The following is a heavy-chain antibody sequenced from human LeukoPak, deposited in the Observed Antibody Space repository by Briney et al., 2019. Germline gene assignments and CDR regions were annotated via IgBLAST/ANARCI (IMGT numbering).Heavy chain of an antibody. D-gene: IGHD3-22*01. CDR3: ARDQWAEEGYDSREDAFDI. V-gene: IGHV3-30*02. CDR2: IRYDENNK. Sequence: HPGGSLRLSCAASGFTFSSYGMHWVRQAPGKGLEWVAFIRYDENNKYYADSVKGRFTISRDNAKNSLYLQMNSLRAEDTAVYYCARDQWAEEGYDSREDAFDIWGQGTMVTVSS. CDR1: GFTFSSYG. J-gene: IGHJ3*02.